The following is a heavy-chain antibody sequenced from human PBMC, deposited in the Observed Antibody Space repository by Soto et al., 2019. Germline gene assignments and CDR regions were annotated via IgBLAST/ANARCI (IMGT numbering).Heavy chain of an antibody. V-gene: IGHV4-4*07. D-gene: IGHD2-2*01. J-gene: IGHJ6*02. CDR2: IYTSGTT. CDR3: ARERVEYCSSTSCSHFYYHGMDV. Sequence: SETLSLTCTVSGGSFSGSYWSWIRQPAGKRLEWIGRIYTSGTTNYNPSLQSRVSLSVDTSKNQFSLILSSVTAADTAVYYCARERVEYCSSTSCSHFYYHGMDVWGQGTTVTV. CDR1: GGSFSGSY.